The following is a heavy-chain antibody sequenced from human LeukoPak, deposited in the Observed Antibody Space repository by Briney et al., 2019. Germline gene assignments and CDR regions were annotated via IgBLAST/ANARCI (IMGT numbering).Heavy chain of an antibody. V-gene: IGHV3-21*01. CDR2: ISSSSYI. D-gene: IGHD6-13*01. CDR1: GFTFSSYS. Sequence: GGSLRLSCAASGFTFSSYSMNWVRQAPGEGLEWVSSISSSSYIYYADSVKGRFTISRDNAKNSLYLQMNSLRAEDTAVYYCAAIIAAAGYRFDYWGQGTLVTVSS. CDR3: AAIIAAAGYRFDY. J-gene: IGHJ4*02.